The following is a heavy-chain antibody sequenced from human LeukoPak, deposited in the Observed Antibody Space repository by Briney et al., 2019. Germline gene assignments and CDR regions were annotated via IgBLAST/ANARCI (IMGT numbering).Heavy chain of an antibody. V-gene: IGHV3-23*01. D-gene: IGHD2-2*01. CDR2: ISGSGGST. Sequence: GGSLRLSCAASGFTFSSYVMSWVRQAPGKGLEWVSAISGSGGSTYYADSVKGRFTISRDNSKNTLYLQMNSLRAEDTAVYYCAKDREVFVVPAFDYWGQGTLVTVSS. CDR1: GFTFSSYV. CDR3: AKDREVFVVPAFDY. J-gene: IGHJ4*02.